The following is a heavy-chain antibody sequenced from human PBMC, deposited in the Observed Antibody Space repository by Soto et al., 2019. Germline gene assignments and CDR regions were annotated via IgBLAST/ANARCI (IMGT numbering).Heavy chain of an antibody. CDR2: ISYDGSNK. CDR3: AREFSSGWPLDY. Sequence: GGSVRLSCAASGFTFSSYAMHWVRQAPGKGLEWVAGISYDGSNKYYADCVKGRFTISRDNSKNTLYMQMNSLRAEDTAVYYCAREFSSGWPLDYWGQGTLVTVSS. V-gene: IGHV3-30-3*01. J-gene: IGHJ4*02. CDR1: GFTFSSYA. D-gene: IGHD6-19*01.